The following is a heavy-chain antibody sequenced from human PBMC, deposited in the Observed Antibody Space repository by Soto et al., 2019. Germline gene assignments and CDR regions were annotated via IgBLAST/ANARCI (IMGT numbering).Heavy chain of an antibody. CDR3: AKAITMVRGPTVSDAFDI. D-gene: IGHD3-10*01. J-gene: IGHJ3*02. CDR1: GFTFSSYA. CDR2: ISGSGGST. V-gene: IGHV3-23*01. Sequence: PGGSLRLSCAASGFTFSSYATSWVRQAPGKGLEWVSAISGSGGSTYYADSVKGRFTISRDNSKNTLYLQMNSLRAEDTAVYYCAKAITMVRGPTVSDAFDIWGQGTMVTVSS.